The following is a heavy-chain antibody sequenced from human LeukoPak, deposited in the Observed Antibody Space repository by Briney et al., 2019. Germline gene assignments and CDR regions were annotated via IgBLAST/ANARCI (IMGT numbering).Heavy chain of an antibody. J-gene: IGHJ4*02. V-gene: IGHV3-7*01. D-gene: IGHD3-16*01. CDR1: GFSFSSYW. CDR2: IKQDGSEK. Sequence: GGSLRLSCAASGFSFSSYWMDWVRQAPGKGLEWVANIKQDGSEKHCLDSVKGRFTISRDNAQNSLYLQMNSLRVKDTAVYYCTRSLDYWGQGILVTVSS. CDR3: TRSLDY.